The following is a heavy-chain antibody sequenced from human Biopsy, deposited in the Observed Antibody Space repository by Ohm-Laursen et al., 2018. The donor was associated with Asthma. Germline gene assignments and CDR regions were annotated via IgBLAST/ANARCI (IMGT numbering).Heavy chain of an antibody. J-gene: IGHJ4*01. V-gene: IGHV3-9*01. D-gene: IGHD3-22*01. CDR2: ISWNSGNI. Sequence: SLRLSCAASGFSFDDCAMHWVRQAPGKGLEWVSSISWNSGNIDYADSAKGRFTISRDNAKNSLYLRMQSLRPEDTAFYYCAKSADYYDSTDYLDFWGHGTLVTVSS. CDR1: GFSFDDCA. CDR3: AKSADYYDSTDYLDF.